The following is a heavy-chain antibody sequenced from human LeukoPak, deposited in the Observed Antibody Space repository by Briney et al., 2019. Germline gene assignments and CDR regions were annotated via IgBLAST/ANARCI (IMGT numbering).Heavy chain of an antibody. CDR2: ISGSGGST. CDR3: ATRYYDSSGYYYPFDY. V-gene: IGHV3-23*01. CDR1: GFTFSSYA. Sequence: GGSLRLSCAASGFTFSSYAMSWVRQAPGKGLEWVSAISGSGGSTYYADSVKGRFTTSRDNSKNTLYLQMNSLRAEDTAVYYCATRYYDSSGYYYPFDYWGQGTLVTVSS. D-gene: IGHD3-22*01. J-gene: IGHJ4*02.